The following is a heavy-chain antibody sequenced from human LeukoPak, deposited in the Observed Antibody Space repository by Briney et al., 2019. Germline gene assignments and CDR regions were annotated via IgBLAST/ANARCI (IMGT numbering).Heavy chain of an antibody. CDR2: IIPILGIA. Sequence: SVKVSCKASRGTFSSYTISWVRQAPRQGPEWMGRIIPILGIANSAQKFQGRVTITADKSTSTAYMELSSLRSEDTAVYYCARGTAVAATYYYDSSGYYYGDGSFDYWGQGTLVTVPS. J-gene: IGHJ4*02. CDR3: ARGTAVAATYYYDSSGYYYGDGSFDY. CDR1: RGTFSSYT. D-gene: IGHD3-22*01. V-gene: IGHV1-69*02.